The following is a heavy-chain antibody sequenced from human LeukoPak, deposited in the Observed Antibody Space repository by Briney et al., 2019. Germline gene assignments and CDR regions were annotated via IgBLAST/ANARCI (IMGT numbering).Heavy chain of an antibody. J-gene: IGHJ5*02. CDR1: GGSFSAYY. Sequence: SETLSLTCAVYGGSFSAYYWSWIRQPPGKGLEWIGEINQSGNTNYNPSLKSRVTISVDTSKNHFSLKVSPVTAADTAVYYCARGRRDYTSSGSNWCDPWGQGTLVTVSS. CDR2: INQSGNT. V-gene: IGHV4-34*01. D-gene: IGHD4-11*01. CDR3: ARGRRDYTSSGSNWCDP.